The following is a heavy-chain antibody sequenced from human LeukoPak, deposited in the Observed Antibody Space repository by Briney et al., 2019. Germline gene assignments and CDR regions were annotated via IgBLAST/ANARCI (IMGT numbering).Heavy chain of an antibody. D-gene: IGHD3-22*01. CDR2: RRNKAKSYTT. CDR1: GFTLSEHY. V-gene: IGHV3-72*01. CDR3: AKVSDSTGYSYEY. J-gene: IGHJ4*02. Sequence: GGSLRLSCATSGFTLSEHYVDWVRQGPGKGLEWVGRRRNKAKSYTTEYAESAKGRFTISRDDSQNSVYLQMNSLRSEDTDVYSCAKVSDSTGYSYEYWGQGTLVTDSS.